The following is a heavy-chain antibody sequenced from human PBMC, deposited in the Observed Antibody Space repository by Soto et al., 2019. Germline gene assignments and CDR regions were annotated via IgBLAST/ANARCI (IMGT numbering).Heavy chain of an antibody. J-gene: IGHJ4*02. CDR3: AKRGSSWSPFDY. CDR1: GFTFSSYA. V-gene: IGHV3-23*01. D-gene: IGHD6-13*01. CDR2: ISGSGGTT. Sequence: GGSLRLSCAASGFTFSSYAMSWVRRAPGKGLEWVSAISGSGGTTYYADSVKGRFTISRDNSKNTLYLQVNSLRAEDTAVYYCAKRGSSWSPFDYWGQGTQVTVS.